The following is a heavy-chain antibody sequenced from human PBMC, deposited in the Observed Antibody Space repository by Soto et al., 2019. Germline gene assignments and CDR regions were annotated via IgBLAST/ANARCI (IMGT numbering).Heavy chain of an antibody. CDR1: GYTFSNYG. D-gene: IGHD6-13*01. V-gene: IGHV1-18*01. Sequence: QVQLVQSGAEVKEPGASVKVSCKTSGYTFSNYGISWVRQAPGQGPEWMGWISGYNGNTNYAQNLQGRVTMTTDTSTSTAYMELRGLRSDDTAVYYCARGGSSWSAEYYQHWGQGTLVIVSS. J-gene: IGHJ1*01. CDR3: ARGGSSWSAEYYQH. CDR2: ISGYNGNT.